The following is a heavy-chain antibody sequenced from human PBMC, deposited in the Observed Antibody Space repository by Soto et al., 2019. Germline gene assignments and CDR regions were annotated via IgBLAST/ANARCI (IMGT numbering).Heavy chain of an antibody. V-gene: IGHV3-11*01. J-gene: IGHJ6*02. CDR3: ARFDSSGPYYYYYGMDV. Sequence: QVQLVESGGGLVKPGGSLRLSCAASGFTFSDYYMSWIRQAPGKGLEWVSYISSSGSTIYYADSVKGRFTISRDNAKNSLYLQMNSLRAEDTAAYYCARFDSSGPYYYYYGMDVWGQGTTVTVSS. D-gene: IGHD6-19*01. CDR2: ISSSGSTI. CDR1: GFTFSDYY.